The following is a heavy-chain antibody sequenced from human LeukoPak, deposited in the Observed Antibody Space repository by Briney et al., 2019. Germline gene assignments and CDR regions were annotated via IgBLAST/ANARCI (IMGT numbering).Heavy chain of an antibody. CDR1: GVSMSDFY. Sequence: SETLSLTCTVSGVSMSDFYWSWIRQPPGKGREWIGYIYYTGSTSYNPSLKRRVTMSLDTSKNQFSLKLTSVTAADTAVYYCARERGILRGDAFDIWGQGTVVTVSS. J-gene: IGHJ3*02. CDR2: IYYTGST. CDR3: ARERGILRGDAFDI. V-gene: IGHV4-59*12. D-gene: IGHD1-26*01.